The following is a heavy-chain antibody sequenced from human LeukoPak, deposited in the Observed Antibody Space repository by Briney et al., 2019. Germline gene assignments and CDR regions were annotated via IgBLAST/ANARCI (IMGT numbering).Heavy chain of an antibody. D-gene: IGHD6-19*01. Sequence: GGSLRLSCAASGFTFRNYGMHWVRQAPGKGLGWVAFIRDDGSNTYYANSVKGRFTISRDNSKNTLYLQMNSLRAEDTAVYYGARYSSGSSDWFDPWGQGTLVTVSS. J-gene: IGHJ5*02. CDR2: IRDDGSNT. V-gene: IGHV3-30*02. CDR3: ARYSSGSSDWFDP. CDR1: GFTFRNYG.